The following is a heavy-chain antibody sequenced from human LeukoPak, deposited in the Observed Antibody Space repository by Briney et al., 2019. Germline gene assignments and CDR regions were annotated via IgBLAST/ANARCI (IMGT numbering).Heavy chain of an antibody. V-gene: IGHV3-30*02. CDR2: IRYDGSNK. J-gene: IGHJ4*02. CDR1: GFTFSSYG. Sequence: PGGSLRLSCAASGFTFSSYGMHWVRQAPGKGLEWVAFIRYDGSNKYYADAVKGRFTISRDNSKNTLYLQMNSLRAEDTAVYYCAKVISGDYYGSGSYDRAFDYWGQGTLVTVSS. CDR3: AKVISGDYYGSGSYDRAFDY. D-gene: IGHD3-10*01.